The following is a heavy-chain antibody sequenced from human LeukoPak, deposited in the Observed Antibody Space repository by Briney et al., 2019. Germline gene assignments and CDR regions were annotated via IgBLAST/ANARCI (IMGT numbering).Heavy chain of an antibody. V-gene: IGHV3-7*01. CDR3: ATEASSGLED. J-gene: IGHJ4*02. Sequence: GGSLRLSCAASGFTFSSCWMSWVRQAPGKGLEWVANIKQDGSEKYYLDSVKGRFTISRDNAENSLYLQMNSLRAEDTAVYYRATEASSGLEDWGQGILVTVSS. CDR1: GFTFSSCW. CDR2: IKQDGSEK. D-gene: IGHD6-19*01.